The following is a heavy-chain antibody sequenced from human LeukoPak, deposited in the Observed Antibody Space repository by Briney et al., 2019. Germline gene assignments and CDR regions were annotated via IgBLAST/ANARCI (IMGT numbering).Heavy chain of an antibody. CDR3: AKDIYRGLDMATRPDY. J-gene: IGHJ4*02. V-gene: IGHV3-43*02. D-gene: IGHD5-24*01. Sequence: GSLRLSCAASGFTFDDCAMHWVRQAPGKGLEWVSLISGDADSTYYADSVKGRFTISRDDSKNSLYLQMNSLRTEDTALYYCAKDIYRGLDMATRPDYWGQGTLVTVSS. CDR2: ISGDADST. CDR1: GFTFDDCA.